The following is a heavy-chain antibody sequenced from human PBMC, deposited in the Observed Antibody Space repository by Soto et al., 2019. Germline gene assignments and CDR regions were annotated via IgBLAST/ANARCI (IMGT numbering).Heavy chain of an antibody. D-gene: IGHD5-18*01. CDR3: ARVRSYSYGQGYGMGV. CDR2: ISSSSGYI. CDR1: GFTFSTYS. J-gene: IGHJ6*02. Sequence: GGSLRLSCAASGFTFSTYSMNWVRQAPGKGLEWVSSISSSSGYIYYADSVKGRFTISRDDAKNSLSLQMNSLRAEDTAVYYCARVRSYSYGQGYGMGVWGQGTTVTVSS. V-gene: IGHV3-21*01.